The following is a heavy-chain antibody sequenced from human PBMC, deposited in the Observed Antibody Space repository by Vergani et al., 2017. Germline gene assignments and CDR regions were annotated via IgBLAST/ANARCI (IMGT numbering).Heavy chain of an antibody. CDR2: IYWNDDK. D-gene: IGHD2-2*01. CDR1: GFSLSTSGVG. J-gene: IGHJ6*02. CDR3: ACLPCLCSSCHSWGPRMGYFYDDMDV. V-gene: IGHV2-5*01. Sequence: QITLKESGPTLVKPTQTLTLTCTFSGFSLSTSGVGVGWIRQPPGKALEWLALIYWNDDKRYSPSLNNRLTVSKDTSKNQVVLRMTNMDPVDTATYFCACLPCLCSSCHSWGPRMGYFYDDMDVWGQGTTVTVS.